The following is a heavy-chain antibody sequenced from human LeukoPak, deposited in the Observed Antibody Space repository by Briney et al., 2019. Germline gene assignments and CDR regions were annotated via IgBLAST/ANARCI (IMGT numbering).Heavy chain of an antibody. V-gene: IGHV3-30-3*01. CDR3: AREDNPLWFDP. J-gene: IGHJ5*02. CDR1: EVSFSNFA. CDR2: ISYDGSIR. Sequence: GGSLRLSCAASEVSFSNFAMYWVRQAPGKGLEWLAVISYDGSIRYYADSVKGRFTISRDNSNNTVHLQMNSLRPDDSALYYCAREDNPLWFDPWGQGTLVTVSS. D-gene: IGHD1-1*01.